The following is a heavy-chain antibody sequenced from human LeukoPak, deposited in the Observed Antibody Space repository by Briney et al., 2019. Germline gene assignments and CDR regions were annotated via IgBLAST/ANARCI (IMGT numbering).Heavy chain of an antibody. J-gene: IGHJ5*02. D-gene: IGHD4-17*01. V-gene: IGHV3-23*01. Sequence: PGGSLRLSCAASGFTFSTYTMNWVRQAPGKGREWVSAISDSGGSTYYADSVKGRFTISRDNSKNTLYLQMNSLRAEDTAVYYCAKDQGRTSVSWFDPWGQGTLVTVSS. CDR2: ISDSGGST. CDR1: GFTFSTYT. CDR3: AKDQGRTSVSWFDP.